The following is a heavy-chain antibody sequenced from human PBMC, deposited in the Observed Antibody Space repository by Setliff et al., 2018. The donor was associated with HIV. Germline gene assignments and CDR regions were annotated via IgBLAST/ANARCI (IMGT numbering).Heavy chain of an antibody. CDR2: ISSSGSTI. D-gene: IGHD3-3*01. V-gene: IGHV3-11*04. Sequence: GGSLRLSCAASGFTFDDYYMSWIRQAPGKGLAWVSYISSSGSTIYYADSVKGRFTISRDNAKNSLYLQMNSLRAEDTAVYYCARAMAADFWSAYYGSKGGPAFDPWGQGTLVTVSS. CDR1: GFTFDDYY. CDR3: ARAMAADFWSAYYGSKGGPAFDP. J-gene: IGHJ5*02.